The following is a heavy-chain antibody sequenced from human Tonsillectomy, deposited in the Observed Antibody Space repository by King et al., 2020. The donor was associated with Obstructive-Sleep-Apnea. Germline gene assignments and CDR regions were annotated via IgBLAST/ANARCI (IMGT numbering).Heavy chain of an antibody. J-gene: IGHJ3*02. D-gene: IGHD3-3*01. V-gene: IGHV4-59*01. CDR2: IYYSGST. CDR3: ARGGYDFWSGYYRSNAFDI. CDR1: GGSISSYY. Sequence: QLQESGPGLVKPSETLSLTCTVSGGSISSYYWSWIRQPPGKGLEWIGYIYYSGSTNYNPSLKSRVTISVDTSKNQFSLKLSSVTAADTAVYYCARGGYDFWSGYYRSNAFDIWGQGTMVTVSS.